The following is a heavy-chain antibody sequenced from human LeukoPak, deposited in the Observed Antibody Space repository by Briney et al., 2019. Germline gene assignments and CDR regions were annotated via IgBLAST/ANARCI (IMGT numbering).Heavy chain of an antibody. CDR1: GFTFDDYG. J-gene: IGHJ4*02. V-gene: IGHV3-20*04. D-gene: IGHD6-13*01. CDR3: ARGRLSSSNWLTGY. CDR2: INWNGGST. Sequence: GGSLRLSCAASGFTFDDYGMSWVRQAPGKGLEWVSGINWNGGSTGYADSVKGRFTISRDNAKTTVYLQMNGLRAEDTGVYYCARGRLSSSNWLTGYWGQGTLVTVSS.